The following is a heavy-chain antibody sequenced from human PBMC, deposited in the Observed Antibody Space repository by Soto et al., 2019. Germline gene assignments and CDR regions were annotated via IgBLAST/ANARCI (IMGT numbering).Heavy chain of an antibody. V-gene: IGHV3-11*06. D-gene: IGHD1-1*01. Sequence: GGSLRPSFAAPGFTFRDYYMSWIRQAPGKGLEWVSYISSSSSYTNYADSVKGRFTISRDNAKNSLYLQMNSLRAEDTAVYYCARAQGGTGYWGQGTLVTVSS. CDR3: ARAQGGTGY. CDR1: GFTFRDYY. CDR2: ISSSSSYT. J-gene: IGHJ4*02.